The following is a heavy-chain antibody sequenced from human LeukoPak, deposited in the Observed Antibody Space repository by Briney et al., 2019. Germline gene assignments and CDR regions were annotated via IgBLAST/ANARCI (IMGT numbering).Heavy chain of an antibody. Sequence: ASVKVSCKASGYTFSSYDINWVRQATGQGLEWMGWMHPNSGNTSYAQKFQGRVTMTRDMSTSTVYMELSSLRSEDTAVYYCARAVGRVGPWGQGTLVTVSS. D-gene: IGHD1-26*01. CDR2: MHPNSGNT. CDR1: GYTFSSYD. J-gene: IGHJ5*02. CDR3: ARAVGRVGP. V-gene: IGHV1-8*02.